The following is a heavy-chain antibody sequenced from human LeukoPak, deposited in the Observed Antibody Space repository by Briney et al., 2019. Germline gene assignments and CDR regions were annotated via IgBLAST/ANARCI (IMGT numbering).Heavy chain of an antibody. Sequence: GSLRLSCAASGFIISSFTVSWVRQTPGRGLEWLSSISGPAGTTYYAASVRGRFTISRDSSKNAMYLQMDSLRTEDTALYYCATPTTYFHDSSGFDWGQGALVTVSA. CDR3: ATPTTYFHDSSGFD. CDR1: GFIISSFT. D-gene: IGHD3-22*01. J-gene: IGHJ4*02. V-gene: IGHV3-23*01. CDR2: ISGPAGTT.